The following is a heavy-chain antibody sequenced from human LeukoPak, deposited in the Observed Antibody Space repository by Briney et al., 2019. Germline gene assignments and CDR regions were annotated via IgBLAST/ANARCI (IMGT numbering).Heavy chain of an antibody. CDR1: GGTFSSYA. CDR2: IIPIFGTA. CDR3: ARGPLYYYYMDV. Sequence: SVKVSCKASGGTFSSYAISWVRQAPGQGLEWMGGIIPIFGTANYAQKFQGRVTITADESTSTAYMELSSLRSEDTAVYYCARGPLYYYYMDVWGKGTTVTVSS. V-gene: IGHV1-69*13. J-gene: IGHJ6*03.